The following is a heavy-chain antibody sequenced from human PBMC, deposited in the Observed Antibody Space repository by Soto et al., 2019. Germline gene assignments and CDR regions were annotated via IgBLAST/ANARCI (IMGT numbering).Heavy chain of an antibody. CDR2: IYWNDDK. Sequence: QITLKESGPTLVKPTQTLTLTCTFSGFSLSTSGVGVGWIRQPPGTALEWLALIYWNDDKRYSPSLKSRLTIAKHPAKTKVDLTMTTRSPLDTSTFNFAHRPNGNGPNAFDYGAQETRAP. D-gene: IGHD4-17*01. V-gene: IGHV2-5*01. CDR1: GFSLSTSGVG. CDR3: AHRPNGNGPNAFDY. J-gene: IGHJ5*01.